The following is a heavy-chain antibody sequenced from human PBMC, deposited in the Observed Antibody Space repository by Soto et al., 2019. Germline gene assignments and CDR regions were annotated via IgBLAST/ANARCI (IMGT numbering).Heavy chain of an antibody. Sequence: EVQLVESGGGLVQPGGSLRLSCGASGFSFSRYWMHWVRQAPGKGLVWVSRIRSDGGDTDYADSVKGRFTISRDNAKNTLFLQIKSLRAEDTAVYYYVRDGDAYDFDYWGQGTLVTVSS. CDR3: VRDGDAYDFDY. D-gene: IGHD5-12*01. J-gene: IGHJ4*02. CDR2: IRSDGGDT. V-gene: IGHV3-74*01. CDR1: GFSFSRYW.